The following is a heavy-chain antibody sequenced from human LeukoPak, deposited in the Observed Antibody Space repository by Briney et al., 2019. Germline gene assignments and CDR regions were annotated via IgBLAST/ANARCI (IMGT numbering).Heavy chain of an antibody. V-gene: IGHV3-33*01. D-gene: IGHD3-16*01. Sequence: GRSLRLSSAASEFTFSSYGMHRVRQAPGKGLVWVAVIWYDGSNKYYADSVKGPFTISRDTSKNTVYLQMNSLRVEDTGVYYCARDQRPGWGEYFQHWGQGTLVTVSS. J-gene: IGHJ1*01. CDR3: ARDQRPGWGEYFQH. CDR1: EFTFSSYG. CDR2: IWYDGSNK.